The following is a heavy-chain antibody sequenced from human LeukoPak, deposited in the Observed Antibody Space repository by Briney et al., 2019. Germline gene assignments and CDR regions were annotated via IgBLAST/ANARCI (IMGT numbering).Heavy chain of an antibody. CDR2: SNAGNGDT. J-gene: IGHJ4*02. D-gene: IGHD6-19*01. V-gene: IGHV1-3*01. CDR1: GYSFPIYA. Sequence: ASVKLSCQASGYSFPIYAMHWVHQTSGQKRESMGCSNAGNGDTKYSQKFQGRVTITRDPSASTAYMELSSLRSEDTAVYYCARGATSDWPFDYWGQGTLVTVSS. CDR3: ARGATSDWPFDY.